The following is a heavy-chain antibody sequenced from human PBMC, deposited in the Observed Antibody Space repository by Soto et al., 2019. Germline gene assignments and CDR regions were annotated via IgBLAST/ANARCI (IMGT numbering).Heavy chain of an antibody. CDR2: INHSGST. J-gene: IGHJ5*02. CDR1: GGSFSGYY. Sequence: PSETLSLTCAVYGGSFSGYYWSWIRQPPGKGLEWIGEINHSGSTNYNPSLKGRVTISVDTSKNQFSLKLSSVTAADTAVYYCARGGTLLWFGEKMGGRWFDPWGQGTLVTVSS. CDR3: ARGGTLLWFGEKMGGRWFDP. D-gene: IGHD3-10*01. V-gene: IGHV4-34*01.